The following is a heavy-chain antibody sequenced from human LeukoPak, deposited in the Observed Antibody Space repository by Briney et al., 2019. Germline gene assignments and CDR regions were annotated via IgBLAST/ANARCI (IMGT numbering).Heavy chain of an antibody. D-gene: IGHD3-10*01. J-gene: IGHJ4*02. CDR3: AKEGEKRAFDY. Sequence: GGSLRLSCAASGFTFDDYAMHWVRQAPGKGLEWVSGISWNSGSIGYADSVKGRFTISRDNAKNSLYLQMNSLRAEDTALYYCAKEGEKRAFDYWGQGTLVTVSS. V-gene: IGHV3-9*01. CDR2: ISWNSGSI. CDR1: GFTFDDYA.